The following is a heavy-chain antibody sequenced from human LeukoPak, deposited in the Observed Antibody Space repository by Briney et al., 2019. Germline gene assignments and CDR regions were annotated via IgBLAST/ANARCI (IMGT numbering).Heavy chain of an antibody. Sequence: PGGSLRLSCAASGFTLSYYSMNWVRQAPGKGLEWVSSIGSSGSYIYYADSVRGRFTISRDNAKNSPCLQMNSLRAEDTAVYFCARSRREYTYGKHDYWGQGTLATVSS. D-gene: IGHD5-18*01. CDR2: IGSSGSYI. CDR1: GFTLSYYS. CDR3: ARSRREYTYGKHDY. V-gene: IGHV3-21*01. J-gene: IGHJ4*02.